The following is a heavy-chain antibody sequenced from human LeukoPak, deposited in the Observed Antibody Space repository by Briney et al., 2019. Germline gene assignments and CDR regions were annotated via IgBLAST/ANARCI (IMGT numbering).Heavy chain of an antibody. CDR3: ARQDPYSSGWYP. V-gene: IGHV5-10-1*01. Sequence: GESLKISCKDSGYSFTNYWINWVRQMPGKGLEWVGRTDPSDSYTSYSPSFQGHVTISADKSISTAYMQWSSLKASDTAIYYCARQDPYSSGWYPWGQGTLVTVSS. CDR1: GYSFTNYW. CDR2: TDPSDSYT. D-gene: IGHD6-19*01. J-gene: IGHJ5*02.